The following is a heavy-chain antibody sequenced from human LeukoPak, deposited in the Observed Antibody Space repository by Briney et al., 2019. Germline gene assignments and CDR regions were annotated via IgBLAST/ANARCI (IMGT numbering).Heavy chain of an antibody. CDR1: GFTFSSYA. D-gene: IGHD3-22*01. CDR2: ISGSGGST. Sequence: GGSLRLSCAASGFTFSSYAMSWVRQAPGKGLEWVSAISGSGGSTYYADSVKGRFTISRDNSKNTLYLQMNSLRAEDTAVYYCASQWLIPDYFDYWGQGTLVTVSS. CDR3: ASQWLIPDYFDY. V-gene: IGHV3-23*01. J-gene: IGHJ4*02.